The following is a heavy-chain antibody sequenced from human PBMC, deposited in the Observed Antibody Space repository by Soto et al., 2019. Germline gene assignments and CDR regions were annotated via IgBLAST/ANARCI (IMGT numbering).Heavy chain of an antibody. J-gene: IGHJ3*02. CDR2: ISTSGST. D-gene: IGHD3-16*01. V-gene: IGHV4-4*07. CDR3: ARVHWGSPAPIGAFDI. Sequence: QVQLQESGPGLVKPSETLSLTCTVSGGSLSSYYWSWIRQPAGKGLEWIGRISTSGSTNYNPSLKSRVTMSVDTSKNQFSLKLSSVTAADTAVYYCARVHWGSPAPIGAFDIWGQGTMVTVSS. CDR1: GGSLSSYY.